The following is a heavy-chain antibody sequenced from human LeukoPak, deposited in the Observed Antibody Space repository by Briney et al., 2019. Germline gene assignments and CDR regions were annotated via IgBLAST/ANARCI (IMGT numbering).Heavy chain of an antibody. V-gene: IGHV1-69*13. CDR3: ATDIGVGATTLYFDY. CDR2: IIPIFGTA. CDR1: GGTFSSYA. D-gene: IGHD1-26*01. Sequence: GASVKVSCKASGGTFSSYAISWVRQAPGQGLEWMGGIIPIFGTANYAQKFQGRVTITADESTSTAYMELSSLRSEDTAVYYCATDIGVGATTLYFDYWGQGTLVTVSS. J-gene: IGHJ4*02.